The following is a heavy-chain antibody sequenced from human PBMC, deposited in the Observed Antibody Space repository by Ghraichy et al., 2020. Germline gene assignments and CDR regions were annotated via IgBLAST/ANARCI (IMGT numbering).Heavy chain of an antibody. CDR3: ARGEQWLGGGWFDP. D-gene: IGHD6-19*01. CDR2: INPNSGGT. V-gene: IGHV1-2*02. Sequence: ASVKVSCKASGYTFTGYYMHWVRQAPGQGLEWMGWINPNSGGTNYAQKFQGRVTMTRDTSISTAYMELSRLRSDDTAVYYCARGEQWLGGGWFDPWGQGTLVTVSS. CDR1: GYTFTGYY. J-gene: IGHJ5*02.